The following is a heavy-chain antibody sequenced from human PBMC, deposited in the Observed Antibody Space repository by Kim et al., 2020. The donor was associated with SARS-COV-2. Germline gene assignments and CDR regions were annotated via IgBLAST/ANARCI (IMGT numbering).Heavy chain of an antibody. J-gene: IGHJ6*02. CDR1: GFTVSSNY. CDR2: IYSGGST. CDR3: ARGVWGGEFWGGYSTLYYYYGMDV. V-gene: IGHV3-53*01. D-gene: IGHD3-3*01. Sequence: GGSLRLSCAASGFTVSSNYMSWVRQAPGKGLEWVSVIYSGGSTYYADSVKGRFTISRDNSKNTLYLQMNSLRAEDTAVYYCARGVWGGEFWGGYSTLYYYYGMDVWGQGTTVTVSS.